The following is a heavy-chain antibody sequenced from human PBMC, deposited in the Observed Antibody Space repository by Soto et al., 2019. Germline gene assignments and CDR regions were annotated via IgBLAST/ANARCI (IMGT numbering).Heavy chain of an antibody. D-gene: IGHD6-13*01. CDR1: GFTFSNYA. Sequence: EVQLLDSGGGLVQPGGSLRLSCAASGFTFSNYAMTWVRQGPGKGLEWVSGISGSGGRSYYADSVKGRFTISRDNSKSTLYLQMNSLRAEDTAVYYCAKACFVWASEQPYYFDYWGRGTLVSVSS. V-gene: IGHV3-23*01. CDR2: ISGSGGRS. J-gene: IGHJ4*02. CDR3: AKACFVWASEQPYYFDY.